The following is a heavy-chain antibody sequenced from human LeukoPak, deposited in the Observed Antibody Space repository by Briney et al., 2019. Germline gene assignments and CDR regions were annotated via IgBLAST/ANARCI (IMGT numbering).Heavy chain of an antibody. CDR2: INPNSGGT. Sequence: ASVKVSCKASGYTFTGYYMHWVRQAPGQGLEWMGWINPNSGGTNYAQKFQGRATMTRDTSISTAYMELSRLRSDDTAVYYCARRGYSSSWYGEYFQHWGQGTLVTASS. V-gene: IGHV1-2*02. CDR3: ARRGYSSSWYGEYFQH. J-gene: IGHJ1*01. CDR1: GYTFTGYY. D-gene: IGHD6-13*01.